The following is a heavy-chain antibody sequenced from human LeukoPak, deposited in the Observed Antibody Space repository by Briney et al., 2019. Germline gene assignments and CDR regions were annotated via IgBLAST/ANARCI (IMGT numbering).Heavy chain of an antibody. CDR1: GGSISSYY. Sequence: PSETLSLTCTVSGGSISSYYWSWIRQPPGKGPEWIGYIYYSGSTNYNPSLKSRVTISVDTSKNQFSLKLSSVTAADTAVYYCASGYIGSSWYPYYYYGMDVWGQGTTVTVSS. D-gene: IGHD6-13*01. CDR2: IYYSGST. V-gene: IGHV4-59*01. CDR3: ASGYIGSSWYPYYYYGMDV. J-gene: IGHJ6*02.